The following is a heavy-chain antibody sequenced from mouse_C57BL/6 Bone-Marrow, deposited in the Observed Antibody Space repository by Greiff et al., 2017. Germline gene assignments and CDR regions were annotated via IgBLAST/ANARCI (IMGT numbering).Heavy chain of an antibody. CDR1: GYTFTDYY. CDR3: ARDSSGLYYYAMDY. Sequence: VQLQQSGPVLVKPGASVKMSCKASGYTFTDYYMNWVKQSHGKSLEWIGDINPYNGGTSYNQKFKGKATLTVDKSSSTAYMELNSLTSEDSAVYYCARDSSGLYYYAMDYWGQGTSVTVSS. V-gene: IGHV1-19*01. J-gene: IGHJ4*01. D-gene: IGHD3-2*02. CDR2: INPYNGGT.